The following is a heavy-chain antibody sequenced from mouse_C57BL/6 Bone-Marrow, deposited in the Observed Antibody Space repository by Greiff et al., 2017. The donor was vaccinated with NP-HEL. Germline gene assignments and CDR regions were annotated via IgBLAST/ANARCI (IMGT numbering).Heavy chain of an antibody. J-gene: IGHJ2*01. CDR2: ISSGGDYI. CDR3: TRDPRPYDGSYYFDY. D-gene: IGHD2-3*01. V-gene: IGHV5-9-1*02. CDR1: GFTFSSYA. Sequence: EVKLVESGEGLVKPGGSLKLSCAASGFTFSSYAMSWVRQTPEKRLEWVAYISSGGDYIYYADTVKGRFTISRDNARNTLYLQMSSLKSEDTAMYYCTRDPRPYDGSYYFDYWGQGTTLTVSS.